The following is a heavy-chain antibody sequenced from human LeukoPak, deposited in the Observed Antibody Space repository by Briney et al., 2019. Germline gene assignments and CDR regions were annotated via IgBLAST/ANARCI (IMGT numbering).Heavy chain of an antibody. CDR2: IYYSVST. CDR3: ARQDPYGGNLAFDY. Sequence: SETLSLTCTASGDSISSSSYFWGWIRQPPGKGLEWIGSIYYSVSTNYNPSLKSRVTISVDTSKNQFSLKLSSVTAADTAVYYCARQDPYGGNLAFDYWGQGTLVTVSS. J-gene: IGHJ4*02. D-gene: IGHD4-23*01. CDR1: GDSISSSSYF. V-gene: IGHV4-39*01.